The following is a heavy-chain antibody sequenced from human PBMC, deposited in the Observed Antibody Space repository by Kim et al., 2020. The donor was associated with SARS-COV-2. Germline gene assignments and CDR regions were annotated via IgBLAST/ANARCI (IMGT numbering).Heavy chain of an antibody. D-gene: IGHD3-16*01. CDR1: GASVSSSDYL. J-gene: IGHJ4*02. V-gene: IGHV4-61*08. CDR2: IYHTGGT. CDR3: ATGPIMTTDY. Sequence: SETLSLTCTVSGASVSSSDYLWGWIRQPPGQGLEWIGDIYHTGGTIYNPSLKSRVSISVDTSKNQFSLNLNSVTAADTAMYYCATGPIMTTDYWGQGTL.